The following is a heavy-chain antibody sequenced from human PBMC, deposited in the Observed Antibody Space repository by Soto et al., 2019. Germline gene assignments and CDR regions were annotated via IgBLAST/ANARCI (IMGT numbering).Heavy chain of an antibody. J-gene: IGHJ4*02. CDR1: GSSISSSNW. CDR3: ARANAYRRGIDY. D-gene: IGHD3-16*01. Sequence: QVQLQESGPGLVKPSGTLSLTCAVSGSSISSSNWWSWVRQSPGKGLEWIGEMYHSGNTNYNPSLKSRVTRSVAKSKNQFFLKLSSVTAADTAIYYCARANAYRRGIDYRGQGTLVTVSS. V-gene: IGHV4-4*02. CDR2: MYHSGNT.